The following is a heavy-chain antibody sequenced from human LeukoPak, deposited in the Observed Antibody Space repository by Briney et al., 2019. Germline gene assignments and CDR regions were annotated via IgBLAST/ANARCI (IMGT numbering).Heavy chain of an antibody. J-gene: IGHJ1*01. CDR3: ATACSGGSCYQSPGYFQY. V-gene: IGHV1-46*01. Sequence: VSVKVSCKASGSTFTRYYIHWVRQAPGQGLDWMGTINPSGGSTSYAQKFQGRVTMTRDTSTSTVYMELSSLRSEDTAVYYCATACSGGSCYQSPGYFQYWGQGTLVTVSS. D-gene: IGHD2-15*01. CDR1: GSTFTRYY. CDR2: INPSGGST.